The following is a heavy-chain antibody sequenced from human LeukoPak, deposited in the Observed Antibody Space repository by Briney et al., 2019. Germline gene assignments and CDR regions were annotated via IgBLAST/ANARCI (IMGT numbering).Heavy chain of an antibody. Sequence: ASVKVSCKASGYTFTNYDINWVRQATGQGLEWMGWMNPNSGNTGYAQKFQGRVTMTRDTSTSTVYMELSSLRSEDTAVYYCARGGGLVVPAASPYYFDYWGQGTLVTVSS. J-gene: IGHJ4*02. V-gene: IGHV1-8*01. D-gene: IGHD2-2*01. CDR1: GYTFTNYD. CDR2: MNPNSGNT. CDR3: ARGGGLVVPAASPYYFDY.